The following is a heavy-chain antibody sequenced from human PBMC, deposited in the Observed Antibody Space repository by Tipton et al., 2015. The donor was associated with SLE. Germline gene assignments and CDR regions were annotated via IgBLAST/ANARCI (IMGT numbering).Heavy chain of an antibody. V-gene: IGHV4-39*07. CDR2: IYYSGST. CDR1: GGSISSSSYY. CDR3: ARNGGSYYMYFNL. J-gene: IGHJ2*01. D-gene: IGHD1-26*01. Sequence: LRLSCTVSGGSISSSSYYWAWIRQPPGKGLEWIGSIYYSGSTFYNPSLKSRVTMSVDTSKNQFSLKLSSVTAADTAVYYCARNGGSYYMYFNLWGRGTLVTVSS.